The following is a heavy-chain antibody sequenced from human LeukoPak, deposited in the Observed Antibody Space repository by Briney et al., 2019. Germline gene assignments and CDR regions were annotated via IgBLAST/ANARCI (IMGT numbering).Heavy chain of an antibody. Sequence: GGALRLSCAASGFTFSSYAMHWVRQAPGKGLEGVAVVSYDGSNKYYADSVKGRFTISRDNSKNTLYLQMNSLRAEDTAVYYCAKDPRGYSYGSWFDPWGQGTLVTVSS. CDR1: GFTFSSYA. CDR3: AKDPRGYSYGSWFDP. D-gene: IGHD5-18*01. V-gene: IGHV3-30*04. CDR2: VSYDGSNK. J-gene: IGHJ5*02.